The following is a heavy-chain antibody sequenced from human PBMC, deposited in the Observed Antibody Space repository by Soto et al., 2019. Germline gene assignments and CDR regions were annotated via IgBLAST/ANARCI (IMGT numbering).Heavy chain of an antibody. CDR3: ARSSYYDFWSGYYYYYDGMDV. D-gene: IGHD3-3*01. CDR2: IYYSGST. J-gene: IGHJ6*02. Sequence: SETLSLTCTVYGGYISSYYWSWIRQPPGKGLEWIGYIYYSGSTNYNPSLKSRVTISVDTSKNQFSLKLSSVTAADTAVYYCARSSYYDFWSGYYYYYDGMDVWGQGTTVTVSS. V-gene: IGHV4-59*01. CDR1: GGYISSYY.